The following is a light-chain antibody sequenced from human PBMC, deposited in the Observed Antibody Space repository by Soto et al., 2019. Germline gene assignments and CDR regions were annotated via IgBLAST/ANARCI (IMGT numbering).Light chain of an antibody. Sequence: DIQMTQSPSSLSASVGDRVTIACRAGQSISTYLNWYQQKPGKAHKLLIFAASSLKSGVPSRFSGSVSGREFTLTINSLQLEDFATYYCQQSNSDRTFGGGTKVEIK. CDR2: AAS. V-gene: IGKV1-39*01. J-gene: IGKJ4*01. CDR1: QSISTY. CDR3: QQSNSDRT.